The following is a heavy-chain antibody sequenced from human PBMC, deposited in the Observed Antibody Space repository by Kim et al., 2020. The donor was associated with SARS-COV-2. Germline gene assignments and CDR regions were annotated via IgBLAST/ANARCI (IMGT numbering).Heavy chain of an antibody. Sequence: ASVKVSCKASGYTFTSYAMHWVRQAPGQRLEWMGWINAGNGNTKYSQKFQGRVTITRDTSASTAYMELSSLRSEDTAVYYCARGRGCSGGSCYSVRWFDSWGQGTLVTVSS. CDR1: GYTFTSYA. CDR3: ARGRGCSGGSCYSVRWFDS. J-gene: IGHJ5*01. V-gene: IGHV1-3*01. D-gene: IGHD2-15*01. CDR2: INAGNGNT.